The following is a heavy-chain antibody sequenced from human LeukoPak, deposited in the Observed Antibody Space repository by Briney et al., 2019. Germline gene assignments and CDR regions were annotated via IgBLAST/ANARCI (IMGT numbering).Heavy chain of an antibody. V-gene: IGHV3-23*01. J-gene: IGHJ4*02. CDR1: GFSFSNYA. CDR2: IGDSGTST. D-gene: IGHD4-11*01. Sequence: PGGSLRLSCAASGFSFSNYAMSWVRQAPGTGLEWVSAIGDSGTSTSYADSVKGRFTISRDNSKNALYLQMNSLRAEDTAVYYCAKAHRATVTTVGHYFDYWGLGTLFTVSS. CDR3: AKAHRATVTTVGHYFDY.